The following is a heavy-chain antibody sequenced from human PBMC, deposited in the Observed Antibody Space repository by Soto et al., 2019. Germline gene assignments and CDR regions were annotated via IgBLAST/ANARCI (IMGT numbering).Heavy chain of an antibody. Sequence: EVQMVESGGGLVQPGGSLRLSCATSGFTFINAWMNWVRQAPGKGLEWVGRVKSKTDGGTTDYAAPVKGRFTISRDDSKNTLFLQMNSLNIEDTALYYCTTDPYSTRDYWGQGTLVTVSS. V-gene: IGHV3-15*07. CDR1: GFTFINAW. CDR2: VKSKTDGGTT. J-gene: IGHJ4*02. D-gene: IGHD4-4*01. CDR3: TTDPYSTRDY.